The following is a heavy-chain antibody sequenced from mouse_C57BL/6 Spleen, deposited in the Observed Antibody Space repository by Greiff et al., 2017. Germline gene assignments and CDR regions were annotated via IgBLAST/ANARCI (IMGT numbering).Heavy chain of an antibody. Sequence: QVQLQQPGAELVKPGASVKLSCKASGYTFTSYWMQWVKQRPGQGLEWIGEIDPSDSYTNYNQKFKGKATLTVDTSSSTAYMQLSSLTSADSAVDYCANCNYVGYWGQGTTLTVSS. V-gene: IGHV1-50*01. CDR3: ANCNYVGY. J-gene: IGHJ2*01. CDR2: IDPSDSYT. CDR1: GYTFTSYW.